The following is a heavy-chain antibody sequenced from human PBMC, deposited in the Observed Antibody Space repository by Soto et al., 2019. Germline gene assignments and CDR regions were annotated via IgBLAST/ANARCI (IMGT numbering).Heavy chain of an antibody. CDR1: GFTFSRYG. V-gene: IGHV3-30*18. D-gene: IGHD3-9*01. J-gene: IGHJ2*01. CDR3: AKGASDILTGYPYYWYFDL. Sequence: QVQLVESRGGVVQPGGSLRLSCAASGFTFSRYGMHWVRQAPGKGLEWVAVISFDGSDKYYADSVKGRFIISRDNPKKTLYLQMNSLSSEATAVYYCAKGASDILTGYPYYWYFDLWGRGTLVTVSS. CDR2: ISFDGSDK.